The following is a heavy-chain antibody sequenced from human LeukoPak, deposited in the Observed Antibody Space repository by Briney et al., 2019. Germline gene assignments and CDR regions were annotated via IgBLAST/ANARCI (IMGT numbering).Heavy chain of an antibody. Sequence: SETLSLTCTVSGGSISSSSYYWGWIRQPPGKGLEWIGSIYYSGSTYYNPSLKSRVTISVDTSKNQFSLKLSSVTAADTAVYYCARGGGSFTGYYFDHWGQGTLVTVSS. V-gene: IGHV4-39*07. CDR2: IYYSGST. CDR3: ARGGGSFTGYYFDH. D-gene: IGHD1-26*01. CDR1: GGSISSSSYY. J-gene: IGHJ4*02.